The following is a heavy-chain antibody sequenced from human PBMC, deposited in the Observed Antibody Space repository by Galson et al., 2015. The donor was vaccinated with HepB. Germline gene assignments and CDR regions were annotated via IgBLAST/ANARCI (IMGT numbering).Heavy chain of an antibody. CDR2: ISAYNGNT. J-gene: IGHJ4*02. V-gene: IGHV1-18*01. CDR1: GYTFTSYD. Sequence: SVKVSCKASGYTFTSYDINWVRQATGQGLEWMGWISAYNGNTNYAQKLQGRVTMTTDTSTSTAYMELRSLRSDDTAVYYCARGGGYSGSYLLIDYWGQGTLVTVSS. CDR3: ARGGGYSGSYLLIDY. D-gene: IGHD1-26*01.